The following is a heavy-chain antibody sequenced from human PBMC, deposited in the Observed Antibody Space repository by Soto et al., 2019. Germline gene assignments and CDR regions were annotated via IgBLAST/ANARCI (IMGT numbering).Heavy chain of an antibody. V-gene: IGHV4-34*01. CDR1: GGSFSGYY. J-gene: IGHJ5*02. CDR2: INHSGST. CDR3: ARANPAFDP. Sequence: SETPSLTFAVYGGSFSGYYWSWIRQPPGKGLEWIGEINHSGSTNYNPSLKSRVTISVDTSKNQFSLKLSSVTAADTAVYYCARANPAFDPWGQGTLVTVSS.